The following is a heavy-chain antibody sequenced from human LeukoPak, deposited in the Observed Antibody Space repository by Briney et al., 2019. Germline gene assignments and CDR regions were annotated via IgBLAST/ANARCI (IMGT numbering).Heavy chain of an antibody. CDR3: ARGDSSGHPAFDY. Sequence: SGTLSLTCTVSGGSISSGGYYWSWIRQPPGKGLEWIGYIYHSGSTYYNPSLKSRVTISVDTSKNQFSLKLTSVTAADTAVYYCARGDSSGHPAFDYWGQGALVTVSS. CDR2: IYHSGST. V-gene: IGHV4-30-2*01. CDR1: GGSISSGGYY. J-gene: IGHJ4*02. D-gene: IGHD3-22*01.